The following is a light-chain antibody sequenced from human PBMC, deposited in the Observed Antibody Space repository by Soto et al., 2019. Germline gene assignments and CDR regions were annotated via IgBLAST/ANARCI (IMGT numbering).Light chain of an antibody. V-gene: IGKV2-28*01. Sequence: DIVMTQSPLSLPVTPGEPASISCRSSQSLLHTNAYNYLDWYLQKPGQSPQLLIYWGSNRASGVPDRFSGSGSGTEFTLKISRVEAEDVGVYYCMQALQTPPYTFGQGTKLEIK. CDR2: WGS. CDR3: MQALQTPPYT. J-gene: IGKJ2*01. CDR1: QSLLHTNAYNY.